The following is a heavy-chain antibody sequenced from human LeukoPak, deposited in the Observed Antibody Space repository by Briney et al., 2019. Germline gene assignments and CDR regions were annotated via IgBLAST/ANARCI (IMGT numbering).Heavy chain of an antibody. CDR1: GYSISTGYY. CDR2: IYYSGST. D-gene: IGHD2-2*01. Sequence: SETLSLTCTVSGYSISTGYYWDWIRQPPGKGLEWIGSIYYSGSTYYNPSLKSRVTISVDTSKNQFSLKLSSVTAADTAVYYCARQAVVPAAMLRRDKIDAFDIWGQGRMVTVSS. V-gene: IGHV4-38-2*02. J-gene: IGHJ3*02. CDR3: ARQAVVPAAMLRRDKIDAFDI.